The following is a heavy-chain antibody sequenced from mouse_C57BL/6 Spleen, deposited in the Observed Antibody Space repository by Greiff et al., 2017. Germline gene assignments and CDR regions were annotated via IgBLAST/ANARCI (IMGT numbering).Heavy chain of an antibody. J-gene: IGHJ2*01. D-gene: IGHD2-2*01. CDR2: NYPGDGDT. CDR3: ARGGYDGDYFDY. Sequence: VQLQQSGPELQKPGASVKISCKASGYAFSCSWMNRVKQRPGKGLEWIGRNYPGDGDTNYNGKFKGQATLTADKSASTAYMQLSSLTSEDSAVYFCARGGYDGDYFDYWGQGTTLTVSS. V-gene: IGHV1-82*01. CDR1: GYAFSCSW.